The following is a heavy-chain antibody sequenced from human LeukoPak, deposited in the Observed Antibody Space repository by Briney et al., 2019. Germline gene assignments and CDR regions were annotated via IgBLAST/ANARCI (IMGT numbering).Heavy chain of an antibody. CDR2: ITTSRDQ. Sequence: KPGASLRLSCAAPRFIFSDYSMGWVRQAPGQGLEWVSSITTSRDQYHADSVKGRLTVSRDNAKSSVYLQMDSLRADDTAGYYCARDSHCPNDVCYDYWGQGVLVTVS. CDR1: RFIFSDYS. J-gene: IGHJ4*02. V-gene: IGHV3-21*06. D-gene: IGHD2-8*01. CDR3: ARDSHCPNDVCYDY.